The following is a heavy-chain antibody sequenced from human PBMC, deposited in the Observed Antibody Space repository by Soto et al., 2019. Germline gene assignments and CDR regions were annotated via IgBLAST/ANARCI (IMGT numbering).Heavy chain of an antibody. Sequence: ETLSLTCSVSVASASNYHYSWMRQSPGKGLEWIGYVYHRGTTYYTPSLKSRVNMSVDTSTNEFYLNLKSVTAADTAVYYCALGGYNYGRPFDFWGQGTLVTVSS. CDR1: VASASNYH. CDR2: VYHRGTT. CDR3: ALGGYNYGRPFDF. J-gene: IGHJ4*02. V-gene: IGHV4-59*02. D-gene: IGHD5-18*01.